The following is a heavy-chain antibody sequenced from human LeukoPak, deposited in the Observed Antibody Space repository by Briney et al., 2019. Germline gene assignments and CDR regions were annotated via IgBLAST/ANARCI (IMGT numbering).Heavy chain of an antibody. Sequence: SQTLSLTCTVSGFSFSRCGYYWSWIGQHPGQGLESIGYIYYSGSTYYNPSLKSRVTISVDTSKNQFSLKLSSVTAADTAVYYCARDRGDGYNSNYFDYWGQGTLVTVSS. V-gene: IGHV4-31*03. CDR1: GFSFSRCGYY. CDR3: ARDRGDGYNSNYFDY. D-gene: IGHD5-24*01. J-gene: IGHJ4*02. CDR2: IYYSGST.